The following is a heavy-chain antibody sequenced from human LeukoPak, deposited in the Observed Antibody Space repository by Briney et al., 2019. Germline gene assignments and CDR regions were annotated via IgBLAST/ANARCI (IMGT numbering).Heavy chain of an antibody. J-gene: IGHJ5*02. CDR2: IYYSGST. V-gene: IGHV4-59*12. D-gene: IGHD3-10*01. CDR1: GGSISSYY. CDR3: ARVPAGFGEMFDP. Sequence: SETLSLTCTVSGGSISSYYWSWIRQPPGKGLEWIGYIYYSGSTNYNPSLKSRVTISLGTSKNHFSLNLTSVTAADTAVYYCARVPAGFGEMFDPWGQGTLVTVSS.